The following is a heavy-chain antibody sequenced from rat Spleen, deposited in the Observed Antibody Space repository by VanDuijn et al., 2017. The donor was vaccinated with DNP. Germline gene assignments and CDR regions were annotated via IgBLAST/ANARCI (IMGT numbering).Heavy chain of an antibody. J-gene: IGHJ2*01. Sequence: EVQLVESGGGLVQPGRSLKLSCAASGFTFSDYYMAWVRQAPKKGLEWVAYISTGGGNTYYRDSVKGRFTISRDNAKSILYLQMDSLRSEETATYYCARQGYYDGYYPYFDYWGQGVMVTVSS. CDR2: ISTGGGNT. CDR1: GFTFSDYY. D-gene: IGHD1-12*03. V-gene: IGHV5S11*01. CDR3: ARQGYYDGYYPYFDY.